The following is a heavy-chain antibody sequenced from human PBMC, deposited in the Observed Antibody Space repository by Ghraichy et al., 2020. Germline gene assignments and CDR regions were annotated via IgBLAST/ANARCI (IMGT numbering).Heavy chain of an antibody. CDR1: GVSISSSSYY. V-gene: IGHV4-39*01. Sequence: SETLSLTCTVSGVSISSSSYYWGWIRQPPGKGLEWIGSIYYSGSTYYNPSLKSRVTISVDTSKNQFSLKLSSVTAADTAVYYCARRDGYNSWYFDLWGRGTLVTVSS. D-gene: IGHD5-24*01. J-gene: IGHJ2*01. CDR2: IYYSGST. CDR3: ARRDGYNSWYFDL.